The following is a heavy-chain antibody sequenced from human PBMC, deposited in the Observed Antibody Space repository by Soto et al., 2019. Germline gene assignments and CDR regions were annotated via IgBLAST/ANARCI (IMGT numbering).Heavy chain of an antibody. Sequence: GASVKVSCKASGGTFSSYTISWVRQAPGQGLEWMGRIIPILGIANYAQKFQGRVTITADKSTSTAYMELSSLRSEDTAVYYCARDESYGAFDIWGKGTMVTVSS. V-gene: IGHV1-69*04. CDR1: GGTFSSYT. D-gene: IGHD3-10*01. CDR2: IIPILGIA. J-gene: IGHJ3*02. CDR3: ARDESYGAFDI.